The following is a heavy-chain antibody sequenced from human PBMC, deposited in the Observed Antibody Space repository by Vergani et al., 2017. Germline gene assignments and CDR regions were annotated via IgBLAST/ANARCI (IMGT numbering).Heavy chain of an antibody. CDR3: ARGAGKTYCSGGSCRFYYYGMDV. Sequence: QVQLVQSGAEVKKPGSSVKVSCKASGGTFSSYAISWVRQAPGQGLEWMGGIIPIFGTASYAQKFQGRVTITADESTSTAYMELSSLRSEDTAVYYCARGAGKTYCSGGSCRFYYYGMDVWGQGTTVTVSS. D-gene: IGHD2-15*01. CDR2: IIPIFGTA. V-gene: IGHV1-69*01. CDR1: GGTFSSYA. J-gene: IGHJ6*02.